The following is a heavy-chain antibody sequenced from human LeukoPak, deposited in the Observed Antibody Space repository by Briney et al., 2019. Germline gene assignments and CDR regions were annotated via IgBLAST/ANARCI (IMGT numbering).Heavy chain of an antibody. CDR3: AGEPRQLAY. Sequence: GGSLRLSCAVSGWSFSTYWMSWVRQVPGKGLEWVSSINEVGSDTRYADPVRGRFTISRDNAKNSLYLQMNSLRVEDTATYYCAGEPRQLAYWGQGTLVTVSS. V-gene: IGHV3-7*03. CDR2: INEVGSDT. D-gene: IGHD6-6*01. J-gene: IGHJ4*02. CDR1: GWSFSTYW.